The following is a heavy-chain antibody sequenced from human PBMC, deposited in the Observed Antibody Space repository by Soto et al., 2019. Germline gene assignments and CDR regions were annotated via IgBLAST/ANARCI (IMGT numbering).Heavy chain of an antibody. CDR1: EYNFVNYW. D-gene: IGHD6-13*01. CDR2: IYPGTSET. V-gene: IGHV5-51*01. J-gene: IGHJ4*02. CDR3: ASQVRFMAAAFN. Sequence: PGESLKISCXDSEYNFVNYWVAWVRHMPGKGLEWMGIIYPGTSETRYSPSFEGQVTISADTTIGTAYLQWRSLKAADTAIYYCASQVRFMAAAFNWGQGTLVTVSS.